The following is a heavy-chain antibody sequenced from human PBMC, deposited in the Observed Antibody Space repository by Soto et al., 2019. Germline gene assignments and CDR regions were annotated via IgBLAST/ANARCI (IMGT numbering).Heavy chain of an antibody. CDR2: ISYDGRNK. V-gene: IGHV3-30*04. CDR3: AREYDSSGYGYDAFDI. CDR1: GFIFSTYA. D-gene: IGHD3-22*01. J-gene: IGHJ3*02. Sequence: QVQLVESGGGVVQPGRSLRLYCAASGFIFSTYAMHWVRQAPGKGLEWVTFISYDGRNKYYADSVKDRFTISRDNSKNTLYLLMNSLRTEDTAVYYCAREYDSSGYGYDAFDIWGQGTMVTVSS.